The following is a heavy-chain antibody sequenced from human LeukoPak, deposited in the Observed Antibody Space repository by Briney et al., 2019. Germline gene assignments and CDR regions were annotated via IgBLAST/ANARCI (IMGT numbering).Heavy chain of an antibody. J-gene: IGHJ4*02. CDR3: ARDFSSGWIDY. Sequence: TGGSLRLSCAAPGFTFSTYGMHWVRQAPGKGLEWVAIIWHDGSNQYYADSVKGRFTISRDNSKNTLYLQLNSLRAEDTAVYYCARDFSSGWIDYWGQGTLVTVSS. CDR2: IWHDGSNQ. D-gene: IGHD6-19*01. V-gene: IGHV3-33*01. CDR1: GFTFSTYG.